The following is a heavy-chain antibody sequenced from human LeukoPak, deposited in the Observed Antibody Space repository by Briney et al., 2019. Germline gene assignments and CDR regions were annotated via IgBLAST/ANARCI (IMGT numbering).Heavy chain of an antibody. J-gene: IGHJ4*02. D-gene: IGHD1-14*01. CDR1: GYSFTSYW. CDR2: IYPGDSDT. V-gene: IGHV5-51*01. Sequence: GESLKISCKGSGYSFTSYWIGWVRQMPGKGREWTGIIYPGDSDTRYSPSFPGQVTISADKSISTAYLQWSILKASDTAMYYCERQEPLGNFDYWGQGTLVTVSS. CDR3: ERQEPLGNFDY.